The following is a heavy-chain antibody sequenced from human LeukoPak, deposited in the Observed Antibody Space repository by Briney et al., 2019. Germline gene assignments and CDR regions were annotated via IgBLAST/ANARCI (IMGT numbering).Heavy chain of an antibody. Sequence: GGSLRLSCAASGFTFNTNAISWVRQAPGKGLEWVSAISGSGGSTYYADSVKGRFTISRDNSKNTLYLQMNSLRAEDTAVYYCAKAPQGLSGVRGVIPYYFDYWGQGTLVTVSS. CDR3: AKAPQGLSGVRGVIPYYFDY. V-gene: IGHV3-23*01. D-gene: IGHD3-10*01. CDR2: ISGSGGST. CDR1: GFTFNTNA. J-gene: IGHJ4*02.